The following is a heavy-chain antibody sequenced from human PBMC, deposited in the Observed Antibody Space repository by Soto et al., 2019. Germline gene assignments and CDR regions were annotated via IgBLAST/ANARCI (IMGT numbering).Heavy chain of an antibody. V-gene: IGHV4-30-2*01. CDR3: AREALGGMDV. Sequence: TLSRTFAVSGGSVRSGGYSWSWIRQPPGKGLEWIGYIYHSGSTYYNPSLKSRVTISVDRSKNQFSLKLSSVTAADTAVYYCAREALGGMDVWGQGTTLTVSS. CDR2: IYHSGST. CDR1: GGSVRSGGYS. J-gene: IGHJ6*02. D-gene: IGHD3-16*02.